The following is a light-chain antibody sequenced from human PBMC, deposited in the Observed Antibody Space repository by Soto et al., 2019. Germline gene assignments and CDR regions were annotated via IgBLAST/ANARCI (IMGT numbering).Light chain of an antibody. CDR3: TSWTTSTTMI. Sequence: QSALTQPASVSGSPGQSITISCTGTSSDIGAYNLVSWYQQHPGKAPKLMLYDVNIRPSGVSNRFSGSKSGNTASLTISGLQAEDEADYYCTSWTTSTTMICGGGTKLTVL. CDR2: DVN. J-gene: IGLJ2*01. V-gene: IGLV2-14*03. CDR1: SSDIGAYNL.